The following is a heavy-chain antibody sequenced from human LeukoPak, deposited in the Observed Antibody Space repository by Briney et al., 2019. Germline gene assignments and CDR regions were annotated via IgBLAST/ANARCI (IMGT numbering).Heavy chain of an antibody. V-gene: IGHV3-23*01. Sequence: GRSLRLSCAASGFTFSSYAMHWVRQAPGKGLEWVSVISVSGDVTYSADSVQGRFTISRDNSKSTLYLHMNSLGAEDTAVYYCAKDGELTTVRGYFDYWGQGTLVTVSS. J-gene: IGHJ4*02. CDR3: AKDGELTTVRGYFDY. D-gene: IGHD4-11*01. CDR2: ISVSGDVT. CDR1: GFTFSSYA.